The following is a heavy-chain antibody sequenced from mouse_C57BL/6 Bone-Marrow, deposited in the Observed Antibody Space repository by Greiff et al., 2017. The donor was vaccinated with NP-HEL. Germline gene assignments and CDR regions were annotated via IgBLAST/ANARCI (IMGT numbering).Heavy chain of an antibody. D-gene: IGHD1-1*01. CDR3: ARNYYYGSSYAMDY. J-gene: IGHJ4*01. V-gene: IGHV5-17*01. CDR2: ISSGSSTI. Sequence: EVHLVESGGGLVKPGGSLKLSCAASGFTFSDYGMHWVRQAPEKGLEWVAYISSGSSTIYYADPVKGRFTISRDNAKNTLFLQMTSLRSEDTAMYYCARNYYYGSSYAMDYWGQGTSVTVSS. CDR1: GFTFSDYG.